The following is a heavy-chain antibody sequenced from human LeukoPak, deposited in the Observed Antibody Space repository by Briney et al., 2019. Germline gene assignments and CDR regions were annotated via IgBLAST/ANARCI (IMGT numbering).Heavy chain of an antibody. CDR2: IIPIFGTA. Sequence: GSSVKVTCKASGGTFSSYAISWVRQAPGQGLEWMGGIIPIFGTANYAQKFQGRVTITADESTSTAYMELSSLRSEDTAVYYCARRDSLGCCSSTSCYSNAFDIWGQGTMVTVSS. D-gene: IGHD2-2*01. V-gene: IGHV1-69*01. CDR1: GGTFSSYA. J-gene: IGHJ3*02. CDR3: ARRDSLGCCSSTSCYSNAFDI.